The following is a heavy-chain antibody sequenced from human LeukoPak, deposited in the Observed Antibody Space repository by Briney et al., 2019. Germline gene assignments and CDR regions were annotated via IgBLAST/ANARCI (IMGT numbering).Heavy chain of an antibody. J-gene: IGHJ4*02. V-gene: IGHV1-18*01. CDR3: ARVAFGGVIANGNDY. D-gene: IGHD3-16*02. CDR2: ISAYNCNT. CDR1: GYTFTSYG. Sequence: ASVKVSCKASGYTFTSYGISWVRQAPGQGLEWMGWISAYNCNTNYAQKLQGRVTMTTDTSTSTAYMELRSLRSDDTAVYYCARVAFGGVIANGNDYWGQGTLVTVSS.